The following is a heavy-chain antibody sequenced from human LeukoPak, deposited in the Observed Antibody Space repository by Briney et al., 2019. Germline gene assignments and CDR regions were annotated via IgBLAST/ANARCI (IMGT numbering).Heavy chain of an antibody. CDR3: TTDADFWSYSPVEPRGGY. CDR1: GLTFSTAG. Sequence: SPGGSLRLSCAASGLTFSTAGMTWVRQTPGKGLEWVGRIKSRIDGDTTDYAAPLKGRFTIARDDSKYTLYLQMNSLKTEDTAVYYCTTDADFWSYSPVEPRGGYWGQGTLVTVSS. J-gene: IGHJ4*02. CDR2: IKSRIDGDTT. V-gene: IGHV3-15*01. D-gene: IGHD3-3*01.